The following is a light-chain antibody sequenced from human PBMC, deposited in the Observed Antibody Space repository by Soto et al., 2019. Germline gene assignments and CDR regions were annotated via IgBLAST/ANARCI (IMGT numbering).Light chain of an antibody. CDR1: SSNIGRNT. V-gene: IGLV1-44*01. Sequence: QSVLTQPPSASGTPGQRVTISCSGSSSNIGRNTVNWYQQLPGTAPKLLIYTNNQRPSGVPDRFSGSKSGTSASLAISGLQSEDEADYYCGTWDDSLNGGVFGGGTKVTVL. CDR2: TNN. CDR3: GTWDDSLNGGV. J-gene: IGLJ3*02.